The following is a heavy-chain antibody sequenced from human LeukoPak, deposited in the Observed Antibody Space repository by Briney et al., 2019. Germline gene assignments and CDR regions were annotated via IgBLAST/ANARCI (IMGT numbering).Heavy chain of an antibody. J-gene: IGHJ4*02. V-gene: IGHV3-15*01. CDR3: NTFNWNSPFDY. CDR1: GFTFSDAW. D-gene: IGHD1-20*01. CDR2: IRSKTSGGTT. Sequence: GGSLRLSCTASGFTFSDAWVTWVRQAPGKGLEWVGRIRSKTSGGTTAYAAPVNGRFTISRDDSKNTIFLQMNSLKTEDTAVYYCNTFNWNSPFDYWGQGTLVTVSS.